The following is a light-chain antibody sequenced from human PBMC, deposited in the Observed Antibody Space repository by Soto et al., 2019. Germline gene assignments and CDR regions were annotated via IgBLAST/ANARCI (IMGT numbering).Light chain of an antibody. J-gene: IGLJ1*01. V-gene: IGLV2-14*03. CDR3: SSYTSGDTYV. CDR1: NSDVGGYNF. CDR2: DVN. Sequence: QSVLTQPASVSGSPGQSITISCTGTNSDVGGYNFVSWYQHHPGKATKLMIYDVNNRPSGVSNRFSGSKSGNTASLTISGLQAEDEADYYCSSYTSGDTYVFGTGTKVTVL.